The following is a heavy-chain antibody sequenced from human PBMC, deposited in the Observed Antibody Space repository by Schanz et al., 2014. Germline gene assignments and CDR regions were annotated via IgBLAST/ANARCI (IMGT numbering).Heavy chain of an antibody. CDR1: GFIFNDYY. CDR2: ISRDGTTS. D-gene: IGHD7-27*01. J-gene: IGHJ3*02. V-gene: IGHV3-11*01. CDR3: ARENLNWEAFDI. Sequence: QVQLVESGGGLVKPGGSLRLSCAASGFIFNDYYMNWIRQAPGKGLEWLSYISRDGTTSYYADSVKGRFTISRDNAKNSLYLEVTSLRGEDTAVYYCARENLNWEAFDIWGQGTVVTVSS.